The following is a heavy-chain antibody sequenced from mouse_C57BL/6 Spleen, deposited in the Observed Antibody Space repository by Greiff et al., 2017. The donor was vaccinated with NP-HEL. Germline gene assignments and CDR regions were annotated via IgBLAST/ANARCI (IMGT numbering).Heavy chain of an antibody. Sequence: VQLQQSGAELVKPGASVKISCKASGYAFSSYWMNWVKPRPGKGLEWIGQIYPGDGDTNYYGKFKGKATLTADKSSSTAYMQRSSLTSEDSAVYFCARLEGYSSNYAMDYWGQGTSVTVSA. CDR1: GYAFSSYW. J-gene: IGHJ4*01. CDR3: ARLEGYSSNYAMDY. V-gene: IGHV1-80*01. CDR2: IYPGDGDT.